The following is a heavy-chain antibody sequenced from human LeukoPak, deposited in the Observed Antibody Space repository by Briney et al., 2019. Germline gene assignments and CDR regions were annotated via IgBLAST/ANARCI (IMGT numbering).Heavy chain of an antibody. CDR2: IKKDGSEK. Sequence: GGSLRLSCAAAGFTLSRYCMSWVRQARGKGREGGANIKKDGSEKYYVDSVKGRFTISRDNAKNSLYLQMNSLRNEDTAVYYCARGRGSWYGVYFDYWGQGTLVTVSS. V-gene: IGHV3-7*01. CDR3: ARGRGSWYGVYFDY. CDR1: GFTLSRYC. J-gene: IGHJ4*02. D-gene: IGHD6-13*01.